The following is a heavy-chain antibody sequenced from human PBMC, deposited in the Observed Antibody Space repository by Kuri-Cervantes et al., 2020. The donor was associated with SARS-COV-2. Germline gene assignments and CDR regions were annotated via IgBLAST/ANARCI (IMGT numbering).Heavy chain of an antibody. D-gene: IGHD3-3*01. Sequence: GESLKISCAASGFTFSDYYMSWIRQAPGKGLEWVPYISSSSSYTNYADSVKGRFTISRDNAKNSLYLQMNSLRAEDTAVYYCARHPYYDFWSGYTEYNWFDPWGQGTLVTVSS. V-gene: IGHV3-11*03. CDR2: ISSSSSYT. CDR3: ARHPYYDFWSGYTEYNWFDP. CDR1: GFTFSDYY. J-gene: IGHJ5*02.